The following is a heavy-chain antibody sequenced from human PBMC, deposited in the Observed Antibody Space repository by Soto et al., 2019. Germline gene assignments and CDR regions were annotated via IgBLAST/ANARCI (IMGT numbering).Heavy chain of an antibody. V-gene: IGHV3-7*01. CDR1: GFTLGSYW. CDR2: IKTDASEK. CDR3: ERDSGYDSGSSVNHYLEY. D-gene: IGHD3-10*01. J-gene: IGHJ4*01. Sequence: EEQLVASGGGLVQPGGSLRLSCEASGFTLGSYWMSWVRQAPGKGLEWLATIKTDASEKKYVDSVKGRFTMSRDNAKNSLNLQMDSLRADDTAVYYCERDSGYDSGSSVNHYLEYWGHGTLVTVSS.